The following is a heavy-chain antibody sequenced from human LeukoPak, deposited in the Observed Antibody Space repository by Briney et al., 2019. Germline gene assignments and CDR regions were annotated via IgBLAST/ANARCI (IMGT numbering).Heavy chain of an antibody. CDR2: IHSSGST. CDR3: ARGGYNFVHYFDY. J-gene: IGHJ4*02. V-gene: IGHV4-59*12. D-gene: IGHD5-24*01. CDR1: GGSIRNYF. Sequence: TSETLSLTCTVSGGSIRNYFWSWIRQPPGKGLEWIGYIHSSGSTNYNPSLKSRVTMSVDTSKNQFSLKLSSVTAADTAVYYCARGGYNFVHYFDYWGQGTLVTVSS.